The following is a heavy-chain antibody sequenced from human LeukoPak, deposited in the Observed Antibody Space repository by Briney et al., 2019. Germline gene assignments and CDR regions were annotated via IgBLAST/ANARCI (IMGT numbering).Heavy chain of an antibody. D-gene: IGHD2-15*01. CDR1: GFTLSSYW. CDR3: ARGLHCSYGSCYDTTFDY. CDR2: ISSDGSST. Sequence: GSLRLSCAASGFTLSSYWMHWVRQTPGMGLVWVSRISSDGSSTSYADSVKGRFSISRDNAKNTLYLQMNSLRAEDTAVYYCARGLHCSYGSCYDTTFDYWGQGTLVTVSS. V-gene: IGHV3-74*01. J-gene: IGHJ4*02.